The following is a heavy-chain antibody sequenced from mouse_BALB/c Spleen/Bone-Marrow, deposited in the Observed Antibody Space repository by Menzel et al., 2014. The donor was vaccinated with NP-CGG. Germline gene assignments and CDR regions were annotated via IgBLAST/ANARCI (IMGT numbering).Heavy chain of an antibody. J-gene: IGHJ1*01. V-gene: IGHV1-31*01. CDR3: ESRGEYFDV. Sequence: EVQLHQSGPELVKPGASVKISCQASGYSFTGYYMHWVKQSHGNSLDWIGYIYPYNGVSSYNQKFKGKATLTVDKSSSTAYMELRSLTSDDSAVYYCESRGEYFDVWGAGTTVTVSS. CDR2: IYPYNGVS. CDR1: GYSFTGYY.